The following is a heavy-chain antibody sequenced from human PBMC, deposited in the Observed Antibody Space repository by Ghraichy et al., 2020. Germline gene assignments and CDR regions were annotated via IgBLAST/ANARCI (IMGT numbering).Heavy chain of an antibody. J-gene: IGHJ4*02. CDR3: ARSPHDYGDFYFDY. CDR1: GFTFSSYW. Sequence: GESLNISCAASGFTFSSYWMHWVRQAPGKGLVWVSRINSDGSSTSYADSVKGRFTISRDNAKNTLYLQMNSLRAEDTAVYHCARSPHDYGDFYFDYWGQGTLVTVSS. CDR2: INSDGSST. D-gene: IGHD4-17*01. V-gene: IGHV3-74*01.